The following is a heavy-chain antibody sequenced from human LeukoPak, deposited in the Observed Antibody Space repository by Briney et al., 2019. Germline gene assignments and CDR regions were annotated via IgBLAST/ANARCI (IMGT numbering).Heavy chain of an antibody. CDR1: GITLSSYD. Sequence: PGESLRLSCAASGITLSSYDMHWVRQAPGKALEWVAVISYDGSNKDYADSVKGRFTISRDNSKNTLDLQMNSLRAEDTAVYYCAKDRGVWAFDIWGQGTMVTVSS. J-gene: IGHJ3*02. CDR3: AKDRGVWAFDI. D-gene: IGHD3-10*01. CDR2: ISYDGSNK. V-gene: IGHV3-30-3*01.